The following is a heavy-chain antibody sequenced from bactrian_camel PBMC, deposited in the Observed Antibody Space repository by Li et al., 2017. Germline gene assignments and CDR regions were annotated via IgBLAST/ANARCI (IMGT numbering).Heavy chain of an antibody. CDR2: IVTGAHNK. V-gene: IGHV3S40*01. CDR3: AARGPYCYTKLSVADFTY. D-gene: IGHD2*01. Sequence: DVQLVESGGDSVQAGGSLRLSCVAYGFARNSYCKAWFRQAPGKERQGVAAIVTGAHNKYYAGSANGRFTISKDNAKNTVYLQMNSLKPEDTAMYYCAARGPYCYTKLSVADFTYWGQGTQVTVS. CDR1: GFARNSYC. J-gene: IGHJ6*01.